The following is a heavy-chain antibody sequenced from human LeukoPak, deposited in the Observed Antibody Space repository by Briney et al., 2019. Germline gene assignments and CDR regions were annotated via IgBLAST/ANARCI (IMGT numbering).Heavy chain of an antibody. D-gene: IGHD3-9*01. CDR2: ISAYNGNT. Sequence: GASVKVSCKASGYTFTSYGISWVRQAPGQGLEWMGWISAYNGNTNYAQKLQGRVTMTTDTSTSTAYMELRSLRSDDTAVYYCARDRFDYDILAGYYYGMDVWGQGTTVTVSS. CDR1: GYTFTSYG. CDR3: ARDRFDYDILAGYYYGMDV. J-gene: IGHJ6*02. V-gene: IGHV1-18*01.